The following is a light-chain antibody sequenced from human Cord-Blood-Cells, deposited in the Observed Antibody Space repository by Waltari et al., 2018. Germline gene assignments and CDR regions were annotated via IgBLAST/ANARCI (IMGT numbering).Light chain of an antibody. Sequence: EIVMAQSPAPLSVSPGERATLSCRASQSVSSNLAWYQQRPGQAPRLLIYGASTSATGIPARFSGSWSGTESTLTISSLQAEDFAFYYWQQYNNSPRTFGQGTKVEIK. CDR2: GAS. V-gene: IGKV3-15*01. CDR3: QQYNNSPRT. CDR1: QSVSSN. J-gene: IGKJ1*01.